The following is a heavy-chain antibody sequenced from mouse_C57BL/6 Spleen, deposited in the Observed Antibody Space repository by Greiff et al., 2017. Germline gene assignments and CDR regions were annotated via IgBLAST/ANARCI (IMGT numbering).Heavy chain of an antibody. CDR2: INPYNGGT. J-gene: IGHJ3*01. CDR3: ARWAYDYDAWFAY. Sequence: VQLKQSGPVLVKPGASVKMSCKASGYTFTDYYMNWVKQSHGKSLEWIGVINPYNGGTSYNQKFKGKATLTVDKSSSTAYMELNSLTSEDSAVYYCARWAYDYDAWFAYWGQGTLVTVSA. D-gene: IGHD2-4*01. V-gene: IGHV1-19*01. CDR1: GYTFTDYY.